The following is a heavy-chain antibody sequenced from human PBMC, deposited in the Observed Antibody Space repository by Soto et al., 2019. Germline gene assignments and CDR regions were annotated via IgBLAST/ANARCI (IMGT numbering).Heavy chain of an antibody. CDR1: GGSIRNGDYY. Sequence: QVQLQEWGPGLVKPSQTLSLTCTVSGGSIRNGDYYWGWIRQPPGKGLEWIGYVYYSGTTYSHPSLKSRVTISVDTSENEFSLRLSSVTAADTAVYYCVTVNLVGAAYSFDYWGQGTLVTVSS. CDR3: VTVNLVGAAYSFDY. CDR2: VYYSGTT. V-gene: IGHV4-30-4*01. D-gene: IGHD1-26*01. J-gene: IGHJ4*02.